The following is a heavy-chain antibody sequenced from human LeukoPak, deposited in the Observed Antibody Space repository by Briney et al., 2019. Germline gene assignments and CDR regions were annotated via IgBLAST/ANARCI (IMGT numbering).Heavy chain of an antibody. J-gene: IGHJ4*02. CDR2: ISSSGSTI. CDR3: ARDFGGYYGSSGPNRPSFDY. Sequence: GGSLRLSCAASGFTFSSYEMNWVRQAPGKGLEWVSYISSSGSTIYYADSVKGRFTISRDNAKNSLYLQMNSLRAEDTAVYYCARDFGGYYGSSGPNRPSFDYWGQGTLVTVSS. D-gene: IGHD3-22*01. CDR1: GFTFSSYE. V-gene: IGHV3-48*03.